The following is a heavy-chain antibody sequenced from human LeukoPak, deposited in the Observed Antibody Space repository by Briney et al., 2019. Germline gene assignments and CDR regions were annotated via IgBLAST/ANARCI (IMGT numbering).Heavy chain of an antibody. CDR2: IKTDGTDT. CDR1: GFTFNTYW. V-gene: IGHV3-74*01. Sequence: GGSLRLSCAASGFTFNTYWMHWVRQAPGKGLVWVSAIKTDGTDTAYAVSVKGRFTISRDNAKNTLYLQMTTLRAEDTAVYYCVRDFQYNTSPWGQGTLVTVSS. CDR3: VRDFQYNTSP. D-gene: IGHD1-14*01. J-gene: IGHJ5*02.